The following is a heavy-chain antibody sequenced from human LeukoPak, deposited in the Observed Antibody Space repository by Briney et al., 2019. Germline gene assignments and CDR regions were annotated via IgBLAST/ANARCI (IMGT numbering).Heavy chain of an antibody. Sequence: PSETLSLTCTVSGGSISSGDYYWSWIRQPPGKGLEWIGSIYESGSAYYNPSLKSRVTISVDTSKNQFSLKLNSVTAADTAVFYCGRHDIVVVPSRQFFSWFDPWGQGTLVTVSS. V-gene: IGHV4-39*01. CDR2: IYESGSA. D-gene: IGHD2-2*01. J-gene: IGHJ5*02. CDR3: GRHDIVVVPSRQFFSWFDP. CDR1: GGSISSGDYY.